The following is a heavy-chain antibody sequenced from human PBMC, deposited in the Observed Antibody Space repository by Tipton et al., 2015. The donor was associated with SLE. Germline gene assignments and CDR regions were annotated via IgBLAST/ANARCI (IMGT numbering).Heavy chain of an antibody. CDR2: IYYSGST. CDR1: GGSISSGDYY. V-gene: IGHV4-30-4*01. Sequence: TLSLTCTVSGGSISSGDYYWSWIRQPPGKGLEWIGYIYYSGSTYYNPSLKSRVTISVDTSKNQFSLKLNSVTAADTAVYYCARAPGQYDSLDYWGQGTLVTVSS. D-gene: IGHD3-22*01. J-gene: IGHJ4*02. CDR3: ARAPGQYDSLDY.